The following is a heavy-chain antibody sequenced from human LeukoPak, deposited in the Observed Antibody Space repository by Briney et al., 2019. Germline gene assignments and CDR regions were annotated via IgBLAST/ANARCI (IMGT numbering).Heavy chain of an antibody. J-gene: IGHJ4*02. D-gene: IGHD5-12*01. V-gene: IGHV3-33*01. CDR1: GFTFSSYG. CDR3: ARDRYSGYGGYFDY. Sequence: GRSLRLSCAASGFTFSSYGMHWVRQAPGKGLEWVAVIWYDGSNKYYADSVKGRFTISRDNSKNTLYLQMNSLRAEDTAVCYCARDRYSGYGGYFDYWGQGTLVTVSS. CDR2: IWYDGSNK.